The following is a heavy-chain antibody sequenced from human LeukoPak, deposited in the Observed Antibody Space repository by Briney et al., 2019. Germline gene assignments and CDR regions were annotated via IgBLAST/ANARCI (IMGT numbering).Heavy chain of an antibody. J-gene: IGHJ5*02. V-gene: IGHV3-74*01. CDR2: INSDGSST. CDR1: GLTFSSYW. D-gene: IGHD6-13*01. CDR3: ARPGYSSSWSFDP. Sequence: PGGSLRLSCAASGLTFSSYWMHWVRQAPGKGLVWVSRINSDGSSTNYADSVKGRFTISRDNAKNTLYLQMNSLRAEDTAVYYCARPGYSSSWSFDPWGQGTLVTVSS.